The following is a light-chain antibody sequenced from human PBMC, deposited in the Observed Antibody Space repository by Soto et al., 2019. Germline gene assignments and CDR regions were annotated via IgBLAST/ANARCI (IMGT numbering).Light chain of an antibody. J-gene: IGLJ2*01. CDR2: EDS. CDR3: CSYAGGTSVV. V-gene: IGLV2-23*01. CDR1: TSDVGGYNL. Sequence: QSALTQPASVSGSPGQSITISCTGTTSDVGGYNLVSWYQQYPGKAPRLMIYEDSERPSGVSNRFSGSKSGNTASLTISGLQAEDEADYYCCSYAGGTSVVFGGGTKLTVL.